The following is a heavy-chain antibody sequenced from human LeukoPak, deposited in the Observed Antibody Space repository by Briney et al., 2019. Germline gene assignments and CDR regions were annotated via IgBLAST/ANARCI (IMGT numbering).Heavy chain of an antibody. D-gene: IGHD3-22*01. J-gene: IGHJ4*02. Sequence: GGSLRLSCAASGFTFSSYWMSWIRQAPGKGLEWVANIKQDGSEKYYVDSVKGRFTISRDNAKNSLYLQMNSLRAEDTAVYYCARARGSGYLASSSYWGQGTLVTVSS. CDR3: ARARGSGYLASSSY. CDR2: IKQDGSEK. CDR1: GFTFSSYW. V-gene: IGHV3-7*03.